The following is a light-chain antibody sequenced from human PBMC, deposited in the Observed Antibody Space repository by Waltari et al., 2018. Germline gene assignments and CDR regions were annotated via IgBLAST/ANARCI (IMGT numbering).Light chain of an antibody. CDR2: DAS. CDR1: QSVGTY. Sequence: EIVLTQSPPTLSLSPGETATLSCRASQSVGTYLAWYQQKPGQATRLLIYDASNRATGIPDRFRGSGSGTDFTLTISSLEPEDFALYYCQQRSSWTPHTFGQGARLEIK. CDR3: QQRSSWTPHT. V-gene: IGKV3-11*01. J-gene: IGKJ2*01.